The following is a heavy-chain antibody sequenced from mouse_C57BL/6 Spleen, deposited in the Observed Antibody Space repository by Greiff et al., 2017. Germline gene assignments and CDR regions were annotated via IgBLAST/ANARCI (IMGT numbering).Heavy chain of an antibody. CDR3: TTYYGIYFDY. D-gene: IGHD1-2*01. CDR2: IDPENGDT. Sequence: DVKLVESGAELVRPGASVKLSCTASGFNIKDDYMHWVKQRPEQGLEWIGWIDPENGDTESASTFQGKATITADTSSNTAYLQLSSLTSEDTAVYYCTTYYGIYFDYWGQGTTLTVSS. J-gene: IGHJ2*01. V-gene: IGHV14-4*01. CDR1: GFNIKDDY.